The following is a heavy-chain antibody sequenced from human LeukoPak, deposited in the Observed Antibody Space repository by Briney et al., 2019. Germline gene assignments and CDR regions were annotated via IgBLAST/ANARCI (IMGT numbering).Heavy chain of an antibody. CDR1: GFTFRSYA. CDR2: TWYDESTK. V-gene: IGHV3-33*01. J-gene: IGHJ6*02. Sequence: GRSLRLSCAASGFTFRSYAIHWVRQAPGKGLEWVAVTWYDESTKYYADSVKGRFTISRDNSKNTLYLQMNRLRAEDTAVYYCVRDRTTGTPVDYYGMDVWGQGTTVTVSS. D-gene: IGHD1-1*01. CDR3: VRDRTTGTPVDYYGMDV.